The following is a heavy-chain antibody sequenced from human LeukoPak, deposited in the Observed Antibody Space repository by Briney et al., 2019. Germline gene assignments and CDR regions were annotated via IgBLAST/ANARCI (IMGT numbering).Heavy chain of an antibody. Sequence: PGGSLRLSCAASGFSFSSYAMSWVRQAPGKGLEWVSAISGSGGSTYYADSVKGRFTISRDNSKNTLYLQMNSLRAEDTAVYYCARDSYSSSWYPPEHWGQGTLVTVSP. D-gene: IGHD6-13*01. J-gene: IGHJ1*01. V-gene: IGHV3-23*01. CDR2: ISGSGGST. CDR3: ARDSYSSSWYPPEH. CDR1: GFSFSSYA.